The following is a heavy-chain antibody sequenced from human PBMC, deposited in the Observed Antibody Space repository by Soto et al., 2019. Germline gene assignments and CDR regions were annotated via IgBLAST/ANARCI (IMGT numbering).Heavy chain of an antibody. CDR3: ARVERGTATTVVDAFDI. D-gene: IGHD1-1*01. Sequence: QVQLQQWGAGLLKPSETLSLTCAVFGGSVNSGNYYWSWIRQPPGKGLEWIGEMSHSGGTHFNPPRKSRVTISVDTSKNQFSLKMSSVTAADTALYYCARVERGTATTVVDAFDIWGPGTMVTVSS. CDR2: MSHSGGT. V-gene: IGHV4-34*01. J-gene: IGHJ3*02. CDR1: GGSVNSGNYY.